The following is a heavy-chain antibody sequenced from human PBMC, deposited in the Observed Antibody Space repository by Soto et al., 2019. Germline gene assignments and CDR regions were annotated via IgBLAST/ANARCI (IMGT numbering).Heavy chain of an antibody. V-gene: IGHV1-18*01. CDR2: ISAYNGNT. D-gene: IGHD1-26*01. CDR3: ARGLYRRGTYYAFDN. Sequence: QVPLVQSGPEVKKPGASVKVSCKTSGYTPTNYDIGWVRQAPGQGLEYMGWISAYNGNTTYARKLQDRVTLTTDTSTRTAYMERRSLQSDDTAIYYCARGLYRRGTYYAFDNWGQGTLVTVSS. J-gene: IGHJ4*02. CDR1: GYTPTNYD.